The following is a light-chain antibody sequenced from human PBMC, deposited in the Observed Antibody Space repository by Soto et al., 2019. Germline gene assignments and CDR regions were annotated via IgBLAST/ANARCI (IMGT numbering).Light chain of an antibody. CDR3: QQSYSSPPT. Sequence: DIQMPQSPSFLSASAGDRVIITCRASQSISNHLNWYQQKPGKAPKLLIFAASSLPSGVPSRVSGSRSGPDVTLTISSLQPEDCATYYCQQSYSSPPTFGQGTKVDIK. V-gene: IGKV1-39*01. CDR2: AAS. CDR1: QSISNH. J-gene: IGKJ1*01.